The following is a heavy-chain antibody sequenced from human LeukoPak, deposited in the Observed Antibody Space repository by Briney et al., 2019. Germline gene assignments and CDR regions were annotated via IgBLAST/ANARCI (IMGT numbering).Heavy chain of an antibody. Sequence: GGSLRLSCAASGFTFSYHWMTWVRQAPGKGLEWVANIKNDGTVKNYVDSVRGRFTISRDNAKNSLYLQMNSLRAEDTGVYYRAKDSYSKGDYWGQGVLATVSS. CDR3: AKDSYSKGDY. D-gene: IGHD5-18*01. CDR1: GFTFSYHW. J-gene: IGHJ4*02. CDR2: IKNDGTVK. V-gene: IGHV3-7*01.